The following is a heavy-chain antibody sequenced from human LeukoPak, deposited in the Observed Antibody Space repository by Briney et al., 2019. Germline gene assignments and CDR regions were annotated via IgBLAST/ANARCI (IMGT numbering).Heavy chain of an antibody. J-gene: IGHJ4*02. CDR3: ATGDGYTSFDY. CDR1: GYTFSSYG. CDR2: ISSYSGNT. Sequence: ASVKVSCKASGYTFSSYGLAWVRQAPGQGLEWMGWISSYSGNTNYAQKLQDRVIMTTDISTSTAYMELSSLRSEDTAVYYCATGDGYTSFDYWGQGTLVTVSS. V-gene: IGHV1-18*01. D-gene: IGHD5-24*01.